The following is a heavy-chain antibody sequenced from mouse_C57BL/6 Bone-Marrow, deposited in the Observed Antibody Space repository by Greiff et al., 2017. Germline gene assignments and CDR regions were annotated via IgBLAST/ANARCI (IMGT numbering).Heavy chain of an antibody. CDR2: INPYNGGT. V-gene: IGHV1-19*01. Sequence: EVQLQESGPVLVKPGASVKMSCKASGYTFTDYYMNWVKQSHGKSLEWIGVINPYNGGTSYNQKFKGKATLTVDQSSSTAYMELNSLTSEDSAVYYCASYYYGSSYVWFAYWGQGTLVTVSA. D-gene: IGHD1-1*01. CDR3: ASYYYGSSYVWFAY. CDR1: GYTFTDYY. J-gene: IGHJ3*01.